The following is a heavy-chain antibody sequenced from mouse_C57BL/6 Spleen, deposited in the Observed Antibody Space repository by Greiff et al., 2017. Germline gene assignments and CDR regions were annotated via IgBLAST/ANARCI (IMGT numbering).Heavy chain of an antibody. CDR2: ISDGGSYT. Sequence: EVHLVESGGGLVKPGGSLKLSCAAPGFTFSSYAMSWVRQTPEKRLEWVATISDGGSYTYYPDNVKGRFTISRDNAKNNLYLQMSHLKSEDTSMYYCARDRDYDYDEFAYWGQGTLVTVSA. CDR3: ARDRDYDYDEFAY. J-gene: IGHJ3*01. D-gene: IGHD2-4*01. CDR1: GFTFSSYA. V-gene: IGHV5-4*01.